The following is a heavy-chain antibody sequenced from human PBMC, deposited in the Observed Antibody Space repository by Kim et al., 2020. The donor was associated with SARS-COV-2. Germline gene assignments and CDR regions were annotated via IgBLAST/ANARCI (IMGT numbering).Heavy chain of an antibody. J-gene: IGHJ5*02. V-gene: IGHV1-3*01. CDR1: GYTFTSYD. Sequence: ASVKVSCKASGYTFTSYDMHWVRQAPGQRLEWMGWINAGNGNTKYSQKFQGRVTITRDTSASTAYMELSSLRSEDTAVYYCARDRGTARCCGWFDPWGQGTLVTVSS. CDR2: INAGNGNT. CDR3: ARDRGTARCCGWFDP. D-gene: IGHD3-10*01.